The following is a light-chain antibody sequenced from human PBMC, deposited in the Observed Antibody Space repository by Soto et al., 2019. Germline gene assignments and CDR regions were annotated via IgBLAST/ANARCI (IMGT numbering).Light chain of an antibody. Sequence: QSALTQPPSASGSPGQSVTISCTGTSSDVGAYNSVSWYQHYPGKAPKLLIYEVNKRPSGAPDRFSGSKSGNTASLTVSGLQAEDEADYYCSSYAGATNLVFGGGTELTVL. CDR2: EVN. CDR1: SSDVGAYNS. CDR3: SSYAGATNLV. J-gene: IGLJ2*01. V-gene: IGLV2-8*01.